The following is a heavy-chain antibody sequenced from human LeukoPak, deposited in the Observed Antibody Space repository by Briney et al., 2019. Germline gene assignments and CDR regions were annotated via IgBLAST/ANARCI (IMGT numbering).Heavy chain of an antibody. V-gene: IGHV1-18*01. CDR3: ARAWRYSSSSRDYYYYMDV. Sequence: ASVKVSCKASGYIFRNYGINWVRQAPGQGLEWMGWISGYNGNTNYAQKLQGRVTLITDTSTSTAYMDLRSLRSDDTAVYYCARAWRYSSSSRDYYYYMDVWGKGTTVTVSS. J-gene: IGHJ6*03. CDR2: ISGYNGNT. CDR1: GYIFRNYG. D-gene: IGHD6-6*01.